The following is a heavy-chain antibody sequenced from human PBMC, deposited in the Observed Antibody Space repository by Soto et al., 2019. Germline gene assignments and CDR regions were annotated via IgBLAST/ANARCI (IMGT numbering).Heavy chain of an antibody. D-gene: IGHD5-12*01. Sequence: SETLSLTCTVSGDSISSSSYYWGWIRQPPGKGLEWIGNIYYSGSTYYNPSLKSRVTISVDTSKNQFSLKLSSVTAADTAVYYCARRAAKREYSGYDLFDSWGQGTLVTVS. CDR3: ARRAAKREYSGYDLFDS. CDR1: GDSISSSSYY. CDR2: IYYSGST. V-gene: IGHV4-39*01. J-gene: IGHJ4*02.